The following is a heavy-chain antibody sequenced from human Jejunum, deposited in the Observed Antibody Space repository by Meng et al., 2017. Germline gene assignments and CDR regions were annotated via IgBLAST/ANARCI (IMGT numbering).Heavy chain of an antibody. V-gene: IGHV3-23*01. CDR1: GFTFSSYA. D-gene: IGHD6-19*01. Sequence: GESLKISCAASGFTFSSYAMSWVRQAPGKGLEWVSVISGSGGSTYYADCVKGRFTISRDNSKNTLYLQMNSLRAEDTAVYYCAKGWDSSGGDYSYWGQGTLVTVSS. CDR2: ISGSGGST. J-gene: IGHJ4*02. CDR3: AKGWDSSGGDYSY.